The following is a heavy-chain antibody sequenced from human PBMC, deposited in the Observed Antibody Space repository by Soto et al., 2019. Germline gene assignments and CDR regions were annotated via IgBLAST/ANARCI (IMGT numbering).Heavy chain of an antibody. CDR3: ARATHYYDSSGLFDY. D-gene: IGHD3-22*01. CDR2: INSDGSST. Sequence: GGSLRLSCAASGFTFSSYWMHWVRQAPGKGLVWVSRINSDGSSTSYADSVKGRFTISRDNAKNTLYLQMNSLRAEDTAVYYCARATHYYDSSGLFDYWGQGTLVTVSS. J-gene: IGHJ4*02. CDR1: GFTFSSYW. V-gene: IGHV3-74*01.